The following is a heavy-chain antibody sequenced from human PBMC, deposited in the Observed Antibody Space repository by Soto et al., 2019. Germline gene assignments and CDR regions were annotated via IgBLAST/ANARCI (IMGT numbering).Heavy chain of an antibody. Sequence: PGESLKISCKVSGYSFTNYWIGWVRQMPGKGLEWMGIIHPGNSDNRYSPSFQGHVTISADKSISTAYLQWSSLKASDTAMYYCARHGTSGPEATLDVWGQGTTVTVSS. CDR3: ARHGTSGPEATLDV. CDR2: IHPGNSDN. D-gene: IGHD6-19*01. CDR1: GYSFTNYW. V-gene: IGHV5-51*01. J-gene: IGHJ6*02.